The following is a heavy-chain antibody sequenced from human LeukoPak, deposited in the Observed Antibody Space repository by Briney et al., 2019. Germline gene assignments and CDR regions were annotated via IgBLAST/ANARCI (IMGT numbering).Heavy chain of an antibody. CDR3: ASGWSSYYAFDY. J-gene: IGHJ4*02. CDR2: INPNSGTT. V-gene: IGHV1-2*02. Sequence: ASVTVSCKASGYTFTAYYMHWVRQAPGQGLEWMGWINPNSGTTNYAQKFQGRVTMTRDTSKSTGYMDLSSLRSDDTAVYYCASGWSSYYAFDYWGQGTLVTVSS. D-gene: IGHD3-3*01. CDR1: GYTFTAYY.